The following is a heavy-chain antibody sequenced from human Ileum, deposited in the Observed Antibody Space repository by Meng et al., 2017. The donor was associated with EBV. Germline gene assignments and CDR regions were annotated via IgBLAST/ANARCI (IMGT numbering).Heavy chain of an antibody. D-gene: IGHD2/OR15-2a*01. CDR3: TNLSF. CDR1: GFSFDTFE. CDR2: ISYDENIK. V-gene: IGHV3-30*18. J-gene: IGHJ4*02. Sequence: VAVVWVGGGGGQAGRSLRVSCEASGFSFDTFELDWARQAPGKGLEWVAVISYDENIKFYADSVKGRFTISRDNSKNTLYLQLNSLRPDDTAFYYCTNLSFWGQGTLVTVSS.